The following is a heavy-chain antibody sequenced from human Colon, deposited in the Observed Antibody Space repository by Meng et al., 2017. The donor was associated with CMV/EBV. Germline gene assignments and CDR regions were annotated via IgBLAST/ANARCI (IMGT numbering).Heavy chain of an antibody. CDR3: ASGEEQLAHFDY. CDR2: ITPFNGNT. Sequence: QMQLVQSGAEVKKTGSSVMDSCKASGFTFRHRYVHWVRQAPGQALEWMGWITPFNGNTNYAQKLQDRVTITRDMSMTTAYMELSSLRSDDRAIYFCASGEEQLAHFDYWGQGTLVTVSS. D-gene: IGHD6-13*01. V-gene: IGHV1-45*02. CDR1: GFTFRHRY. J-gene: IGHJ4*02.